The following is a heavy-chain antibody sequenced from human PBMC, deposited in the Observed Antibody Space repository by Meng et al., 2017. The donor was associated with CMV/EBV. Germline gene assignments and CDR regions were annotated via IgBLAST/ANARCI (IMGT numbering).Heavy chain of an antibody. Sequence: SETLSLTCTVSGGSISSGEYYWSWSRHPPGKGLEWIGYIDYSRSIYYNPSLKSRVTISVDTSKNQFSLKLSSVTAADTAVYYCPRVVGPYCSSTGCDDAFDIWGQGTMVTVSS. J-gene: IGHJ3*02. V-gene: IGHV4-30-4*08. CDR3: PRVVGPYCSSTGCDDAFDI. CDR2: IDYSRSI. D-gene: IGHD2-2*01. CDR1: GGSISSGEYY.